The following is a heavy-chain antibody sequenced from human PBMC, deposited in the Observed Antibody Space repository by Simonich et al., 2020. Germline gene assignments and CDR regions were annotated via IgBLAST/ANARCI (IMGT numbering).Heavy chain of an antibody. Sequence: EVQLVESGGGLVQPGGSLRLSCAASGFTFSSYWMSWVRQAPGKGLEWVANKKQDGIKKYYVDSVKCRFTISRDNAKNSLYLQMNSLRAEDTAVYYCARDREVYGSGSYYNYWGQGTLVTVSS. J-gene: IGHJ4*02. V-gene: IGHV3-7*01. D-gene: IGHD3-10*01. CDR1: GFTFSSYW. CDR3: ARDREVYGSGSYYNY. CDR2: KKQDGIKK.